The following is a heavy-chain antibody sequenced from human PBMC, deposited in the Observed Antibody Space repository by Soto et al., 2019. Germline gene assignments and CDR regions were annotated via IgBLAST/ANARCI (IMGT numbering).Heavy chain of an antibody. Sequence: PGGSLRLSCAASGFTFRNYGMSWVRQAPGKGLEWVSYIGIGSSTKYYADSVKGRFTISRDNAKNSLYLQMNSLRAEDTAVYYCARDKITGLFDYWGQGTLVTVSS. CDR1: GFTFRNYG. CDR3: ARDKITGLFDY. J-gene: IGHJ4*02. V-gene: IGHV3-48*01. D-gene: IGHD2-8*02. CDR2: IGIGSSTK.